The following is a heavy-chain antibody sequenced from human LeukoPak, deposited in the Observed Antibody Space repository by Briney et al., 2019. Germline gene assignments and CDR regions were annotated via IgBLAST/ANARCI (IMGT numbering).Heavy chain of an antibody. CDR3: AREQGYYDSGGYHDY. Sequence: SETLSLTCTVSGGSISSSYWSWIRQPAGKGLEWIGRIFTSGSTNYNPSLKSRVTISVDKSKNQFSLKLSSVTAADTAVYYCAREQGYYDSGGYHDYWGQGTLVTVSS. J-gene: IGHJ4*02. CDR2: IFTSGST. CDR1: GGSISSSY. D-gene: IGHD3-22*01. V-gene: IGHV4-4*07.